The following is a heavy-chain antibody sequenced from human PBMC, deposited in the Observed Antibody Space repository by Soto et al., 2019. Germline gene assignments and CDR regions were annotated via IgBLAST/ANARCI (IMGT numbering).Heavy chain of an antibody. CDR2: INPSGGST. Sequence: ASVKVSCKASGYTFTSYYMHWVRQAPGQGLEWMGIINPSGGSTSYAQKFQGRVTMTRDTSTSTVYMELSSLRSEDTAVYYCARDQSGNSGSYYGDDYYYGMDVWGQGTTVTVSS. CDR3: ARDQSGNSGSYYGDDYYYGMDV. D-gene: IGHD1-26*01. V-gene: IGHV1-46*01. J-gene: IGHJ6*02. CDR1: GYTFTSYY.